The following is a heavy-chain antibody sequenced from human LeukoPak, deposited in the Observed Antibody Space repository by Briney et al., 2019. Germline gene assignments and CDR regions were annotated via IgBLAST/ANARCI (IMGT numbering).Heavy chain of an antibody. V-gene: IGHV4-59*01. CDR2: IYYSGST. CDR1: GGSISSYY. Sequence: SETLSLTCTVSGGSISSYYWSWIRQPPGKGPEWIGYIYYSGSTNYNPSLKSRVTISVDTSKNQFSLKLSSVTAAETAVYYRAGDTVGATDYFDYWGQGTLVTVSS. D-gene: IGHD1-26*01. J-gene: IGHJ4*02. CDR3: AGDTVGATDYFDY.